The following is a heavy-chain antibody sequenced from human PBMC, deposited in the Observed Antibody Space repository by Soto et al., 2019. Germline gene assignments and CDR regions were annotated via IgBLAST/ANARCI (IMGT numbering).Heavy chain of an antibody. CDR1: GDSVSSNSAA. Sequence: QTLSLTCAISGDSVSSNSAAWNWIRQSPSRGLEWLGRTYYRSKWYNDYAVSVKSRITINPDTSKNQFSLQLNSVTPEDTAVYYCARDPEGYSGYGSPYYYYGMDVWGQGTTVTVSS. CDR2: TYYRSKWYN. D-gene: IGHD5-12*01. V-gene: IGHV6-1*01. CDR3: ARDPEGYSGYGSPYYYYGMDV. J-gene: IGHJ6*02.